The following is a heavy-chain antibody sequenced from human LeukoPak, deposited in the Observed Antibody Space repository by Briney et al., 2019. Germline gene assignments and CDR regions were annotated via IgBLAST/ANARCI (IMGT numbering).Heavy chain of an antibody. Sequence: PGGSLRLSCSASGFTFSSYAMHWVRQAPGKGLEWVSIIYSGGSTDYANSVRGRFTISRDNSKNTLYLEMNSLRAEDTAVYYCAAASQWLVFESWGQGTLVTVSS. CDR1: GFTFSSYA. V-gene: IGHV3-66*01. D-gene: IGHD6-19*01. J-gene: IGHJ4*02. CDR2: IYSGGST. CDR3: AAASQWLVFES.